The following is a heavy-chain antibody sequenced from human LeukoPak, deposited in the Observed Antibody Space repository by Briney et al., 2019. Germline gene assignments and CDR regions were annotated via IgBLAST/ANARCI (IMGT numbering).Heavy chain of an antibody. CDR3: ARGNGAAASWFDP. D-gene: IGHD6-13*01. V-gene: IGHV1-8*03. Sequence: ASVKVSCKASGYTFTSYDINWVRQATGQGLEWMRWMNPNSGNTGYAQKFQGRVTITRNTSISTAYMELSSLRSEDTAVYYCARGNGAAASWFDPWGQGTLVTVSS. J-gene: IGHJ5*02. CDR1: GYTFTSYD. CDR2: MNPNSGNT.